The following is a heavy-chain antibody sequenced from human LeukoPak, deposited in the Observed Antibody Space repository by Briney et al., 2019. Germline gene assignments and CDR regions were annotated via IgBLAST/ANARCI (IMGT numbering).Heavy chain of an antibody. CDR2: INPNSGGT. CDR1: GYTFTGYY. J-gene: IGHJ4*02. V-gene: IGHV1-2*02. Sequence: ASVKGSCKASGYTFTGYYMHGVRQAPGQGLEWMGWINPNSGGTKYAHKFQGRVTMTRDTSISTAYMELRRLRSDDTAVYYCARVTGYCSSTSRYTFDYWGQGTLVTVSS. CDR3: ARVTGYCSSTSRYTFDY. D-gene: IGHD2-2*02.